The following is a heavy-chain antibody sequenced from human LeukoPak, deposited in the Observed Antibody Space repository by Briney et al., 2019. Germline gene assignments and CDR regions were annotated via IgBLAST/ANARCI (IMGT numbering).Heavy chain of an antibody. CDR3: ARIMARGITVFDY. J-gene: IGHJ4*02. V-gene: IGHV3-33*01. CDR2: IWYDGSNT. CDR1: GFTFSNYG. D-gene: IGHD3-10*01. Sequence: GSLRLSCAASGFTFSNYGMHWVRQAPGKGLEWVALIWYDGSNTYYADSVKGRFTISRDNSKNTLYLQMNSLRAEDTAVYYCARIMARGITVFDYWGQGTLVTVSS.